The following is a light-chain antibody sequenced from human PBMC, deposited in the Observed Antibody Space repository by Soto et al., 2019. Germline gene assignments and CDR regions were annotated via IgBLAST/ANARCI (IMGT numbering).Light chain of an antibody. CDR2: GAS. V-gene: IGKV3-15*01. CDR1: QSVGSN. CDR3: QQYGSSPIT. Sequence: EIVMTQSPATLSVSPGERATLSCRASQSVGSNLAWYQQKPGQAPRLLIYGASTGATGIPARFSGSGSGTDFTLTISRLAPEDFALYFCQQYGSSPITFGQGTRLEIK. J-gene: IGKJ5*01.